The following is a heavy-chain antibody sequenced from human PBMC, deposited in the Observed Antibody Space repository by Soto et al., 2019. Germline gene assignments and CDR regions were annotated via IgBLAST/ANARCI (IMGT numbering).Heavy chain of an antibody. CDR2: INPNSGGT. V-gene: IGHV1-2*02. Sequence: ASVKVSCKASGYTFTGYYMHWVRQAPGQGLEWMGWINPNSGGTNYAQKFQGRVTMTRDTSISTAYMELSRLRSDDTAVYYCARGYCTNGVCYSFDYWGQGTLVT. CDR3: ARGYCTNGVCYSFDY. J-gene: IGHJ4*02. D-gene: IGHD2-8*01. CDR1: GYTFTGYY.